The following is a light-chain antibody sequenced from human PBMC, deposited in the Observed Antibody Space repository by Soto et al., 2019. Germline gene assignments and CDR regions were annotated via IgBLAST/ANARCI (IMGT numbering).Light chain of an antibody. J-gene: IGKJ4*01. V-gene: IGKV1-5*03. CDR2: KAT. CDR3: QQYDNLPLT. Sequence: DIQMTQSPSTLSASVGDRVTITCRASQTISTWLAWYQQKPGKAPKLLIYKATHLQSGVPSRFSGSGSGTEFSLTISSLQPEDIATYYCQQYDNLPLTFGGGTKVDIK. CDR1: QTISTW.